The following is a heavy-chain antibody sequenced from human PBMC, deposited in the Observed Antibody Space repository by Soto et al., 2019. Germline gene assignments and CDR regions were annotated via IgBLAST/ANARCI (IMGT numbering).Heavy chain of an antibody. D-gene: IGHD2-2*01. CDR3: AREAVVVPAAIAGNWFDP. CDR1: GFTFSSYG. J-gene: IGHJ5*02. Sequence: LRLSCAASGFTFSSYGMHWVRQAPGKGLEWVAVIWYDGSNKYYADSVKGRFTISRDNSKNTLYLQMNSLRAEDTAVYYCAREAVVVPAAIAGNWFDPWGQGTLVTVPQ. V-gene: IGHV3-33*01. CDR2: IWYDGSNK.